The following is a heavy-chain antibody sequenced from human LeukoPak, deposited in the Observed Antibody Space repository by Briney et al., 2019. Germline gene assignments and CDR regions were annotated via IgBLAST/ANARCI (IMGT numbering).Heavy chain of an antibody. Sequence: GGSLRLSCAASGFTFSSYSMNWVRQAPGKGLEWVSSITSSGRYIYYADSVEGRFTISRDNSENSLYLQMTGLTAEDTAVYYCTRKGSQWDFLVDYWGQGTRVAVSP. V-gene: IGHV3-21*01. D-gene: IGHD2/OR15-2a*01. CDR2: ITSSGRYI. CDR1: GFTFSSYS. CDR3: TRKGSQWDFLVDY. J-gene: IGHJ4*02.